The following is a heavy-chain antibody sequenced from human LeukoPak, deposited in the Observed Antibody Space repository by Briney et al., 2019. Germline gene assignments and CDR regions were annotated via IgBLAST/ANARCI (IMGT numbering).Heavy chain of an antibody. D-gene: IGHD2-8*02. CDR3: ARLVVSATEN. J-gene: IGHJ4*02. CDR2: LSGTYTNT. CDR1: GFTFSSYA. Sequence: PGGSLRLSCAASGFTFSSYAMIWVRQAPEKGLEWVSALSGTYTNTYYADSVRGRFTISRDNSRNTLYLQMNSLTAEDTAVYYCARLVVSATENWGQGTLVTVSS. V-gene: IGHV3-23*01.